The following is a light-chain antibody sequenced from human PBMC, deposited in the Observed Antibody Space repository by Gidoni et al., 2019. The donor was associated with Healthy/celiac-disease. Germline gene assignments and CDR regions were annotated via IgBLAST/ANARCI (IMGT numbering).Light chain of an antibody. CDR2: DVS. CDR3: SAYTSSSTLDVV. CDR1: SSDVRGYNH. Sequence: QSALTQHASVSGSPAQSITISCTGTSSDVRGYNHVSWYQQQPGKAPKLMIYDVSNRPSGVSKRCSGSKSGNTASLTISGLQAEDEADYYCSAYTSSSTLDVVFGGGTKLTVL. J-gene: IGLJ2*01. V-gene: IGLV2-14*01.